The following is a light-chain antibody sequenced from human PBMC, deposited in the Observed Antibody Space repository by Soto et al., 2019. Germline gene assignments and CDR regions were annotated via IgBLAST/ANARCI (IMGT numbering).Light chain of an antibody. CDR2: EVN. CDR3: SSYSISTADL. CDR1: SSDVGGYDY. V-gene: IGLV2-14*01. Sequence: QSALTQPASVSGSPGQSITISCTGTSSDVGGYDYVSWYQLHPGKAPKLMVFEVNNRPSGVSYRFSGSKSGTTASLTISGLQAEDEADYFCSSYSISTADLFGTGTKVTVL. J-gene: IGLJ1*01.